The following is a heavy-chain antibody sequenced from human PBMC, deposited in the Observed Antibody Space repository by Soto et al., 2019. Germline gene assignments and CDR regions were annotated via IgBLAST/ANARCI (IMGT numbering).Heavy chain of an antibody. V-gene: IGHV3-23*01. CDR3: AKKYYFGSGSYVFYFDY. J-gene: IGHJ4*02. Sequence: EVQLLESGGGSVQPGGSLRLSCAASGFTFSNYAMTWVRQAPGKGLEWVSTMSGTAGNTYYADSVKGRFTISRDNSKNTLYLRMKSLRAEDTAVYYCAKKYYFGSGSYVFYFDYWGQGTLVTVSS. CDR1: GFTFSNYA. D-gene: IGHD3-10*01. CDR2: MSGTAGNT.